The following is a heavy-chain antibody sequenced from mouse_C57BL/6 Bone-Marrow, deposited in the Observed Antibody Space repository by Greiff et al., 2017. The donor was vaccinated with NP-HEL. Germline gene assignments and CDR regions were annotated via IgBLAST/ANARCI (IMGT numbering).Heavy chain of an antibody. CDR3: ARSGPTLYYYAMDY. Sequence: VQLQQSGAELVKPGASVKMSCKASGYTFTSYWITWVKQRPGQGLEWIGDIYPGSGSTNYNEKFKSKATLTVDTSSSTAYMQLSSLTSEDSAVYCCARSGPTLYYYAMDYWGQGTSVTVSS. D-gene: IGHD2-10*01. V-gene: IGHV1-55*01. J-gene: IGHJ4*01. CDR2: IYPGSGST. CDR1: GYTFTSYW.